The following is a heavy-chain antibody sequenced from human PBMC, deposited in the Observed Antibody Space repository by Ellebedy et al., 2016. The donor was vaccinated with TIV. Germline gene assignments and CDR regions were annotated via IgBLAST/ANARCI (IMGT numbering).Heavy chain of an antibody. CDR3: AAGRIAVAGGFDY. D-gene: IGHD6-19*01. CDR1: GFTLSSYG. CDR2: ISGSGGST. J-gene: IGHJ4*02. V-gene: IGHV3-23*01. Sequence: GGSLRLXCAASGFTLSSYGMHWVRQAPGKGLEWVSAISGSGGSTYYADSVKGRFTISRDNSKNTLYLQMNSLRAEDTAVYYCAAGRIAVAGGFDYWGQGTLVTVSS.